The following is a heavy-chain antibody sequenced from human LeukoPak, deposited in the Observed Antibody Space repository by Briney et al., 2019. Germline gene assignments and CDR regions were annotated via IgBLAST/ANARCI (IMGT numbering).Heavy chain of an antibody. CDR2: IYYSGST. J-gene: IGHJ3*02. CDR1: GGSISSSSYY. CDR3: ARRLVSYYDSSGYDAFDI. Sequence: PSETLSLTCTVSGGSISSSSYYWGWIRQPPGKGLEWIGRIYYSGSTYYNPSLKSRVTISVDTSKNQFSLKLSSVTAADTAVYYCARRLVSYYDSSGYDAFDIWGQGTMVTVSS. V-gene: IGHV4-39*01. D-gene: IGHD3-22*01.